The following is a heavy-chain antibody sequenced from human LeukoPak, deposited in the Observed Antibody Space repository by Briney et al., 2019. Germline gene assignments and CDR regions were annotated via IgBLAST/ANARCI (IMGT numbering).Heavy chain of an antibody. J-gene: IGHJ4*02. CDR1: GYFFTDYH. V-gene: IGHV1-2*02. D-gene: IGHD6-13*01. CDR2: INPNNGDT. CDR3: AGWYDNCWYDY. Sequence: ASVKVSCKASGYFFTDYHMVWVRQAPGQGLEWLGWINPNNGDTRYAQNFQGRVTMTRDTSISTTYMELGGLTSDDTAFYYCAGWYDNCWYDYWGQGTLVTVSS.